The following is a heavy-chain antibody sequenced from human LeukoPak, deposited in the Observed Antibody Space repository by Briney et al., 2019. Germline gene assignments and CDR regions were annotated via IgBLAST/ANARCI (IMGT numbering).Heavy chain of an antibody. V-gene: IGHV3-30*01. Sequence: GGSLRLSCAASGYPFSSYAMHWVRQAPGKGLEWVAVISYDGSNKYYADSVKCRFTISRDNSKNTLYLQMNSLRAEDTAVYYWAREFKLAAAGTPYYYYGMDVWGQGTTVTVSS. CDR1: GYPFSSYA. D-gene: IGHD6-13*01. CDR3: AREFKLAAAGTPYYYYGMDV. CDR2: ISYDGSNK. J-gene: IGHJ6*02.